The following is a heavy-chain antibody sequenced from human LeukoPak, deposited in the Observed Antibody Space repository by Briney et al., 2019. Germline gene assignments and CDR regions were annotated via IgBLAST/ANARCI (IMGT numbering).Heavy chain of an antibody. J-gene: IGHJ4*02. V-gene: IGHV3-21*04. CDR2: ISSSSSYI. CDR3: AKAPVTTCRGAYCYPFDY. Sequence: KPGGSLRLSCAASGFTFSSYSMNWVRQAPGKGLEWVSSISSSSSYIYYADSVKGRFTISRDSSKNTLFLQMNRLRPEDAAVYYCAKAPVTTCRGAYCYPFDYWGQGTLVTVSS. CDR1: GFTFSSYS. D-gene: IGHD2-21*01.